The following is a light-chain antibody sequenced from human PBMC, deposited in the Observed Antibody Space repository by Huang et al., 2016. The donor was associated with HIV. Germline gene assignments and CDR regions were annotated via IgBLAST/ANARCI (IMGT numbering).Light chain of an antibody. V-gene: IGKV3-15*01. CDR2: GAS. Sequence: EIVMTQSPATLSVSPGERATVSCGASQSVGSNVAWHQHIPGQPPRLLIYGASTRATGNPARFSGSGSETEFTLTISSLQSEDFAVYYCQQYNNWPLTFGGGTKVEIK. CDR1: QSVGSN. J-gene: IGKJ4*01. CDR3: QQYNNWPLT.